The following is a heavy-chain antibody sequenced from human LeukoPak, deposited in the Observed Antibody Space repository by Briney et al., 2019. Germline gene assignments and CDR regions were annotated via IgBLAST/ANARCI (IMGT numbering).Heavy chain of an antibody. Sequence: GGSLRLSCAASGFTFSSYWMSWVRQAPGKGLEWVANIKQDGSEKFYVDSVKGRFTISRDNAKNSLYLQMNSLRAEDTAVYYCARSIVVVPAAIPNRNWFDPWGQGTLVTVSS. D-gene: IGHD2-2*02. J-gene: IGHJ5*02. V-gene: IGHV3-7*01. CDR2: IKQDGSEK. CDR3: ARSIVVVPAAIPNRNWFDP. CDR1: GFTFSSYW.